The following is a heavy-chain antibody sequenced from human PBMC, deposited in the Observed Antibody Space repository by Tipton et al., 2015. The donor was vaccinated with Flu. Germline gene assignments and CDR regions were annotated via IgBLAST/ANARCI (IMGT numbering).Heavy chain of an antibody. V-gene: IGHV6-1*01. D-gene: IGHD5-24*01. CDR2: TYYRSKWYN. Sequence: GLVKPSQTLSLTCAISGDSVSSNSAAWNWIRQSPSRGLEWLGRTYYRSKWYNDYAVSVKSRITINPDTSKNQFSLQLNSVTPEDTAVYYCARDLRGVLLNGYNIGLWHNSYFGMDVWGQGTTVTVS. J-gene: IGHJ6*02. CDR3: ARDLRGVLLNGYNIGLWHNSYFGMDV. CDR1: GDSVSSNSAA.